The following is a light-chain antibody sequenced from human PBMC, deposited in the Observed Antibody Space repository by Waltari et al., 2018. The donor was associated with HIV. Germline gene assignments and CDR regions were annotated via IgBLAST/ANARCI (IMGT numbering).Light chain of an antibody. CDR1: ESIGDL. CDR2: SAS. V-gene: IGKV1-12*01. J-gene: IGKJ4*01. Sequence: IQMTQSPSYVAASLGDTVTLTCRANESIGDLLAWYQQRPGEAPRLLFYSASRRESAVSSKFFAFGADTDFTLTITGLESEDLATYYCQQASSFPHTFGGGTKV. CDR3: QQASSFPHT.